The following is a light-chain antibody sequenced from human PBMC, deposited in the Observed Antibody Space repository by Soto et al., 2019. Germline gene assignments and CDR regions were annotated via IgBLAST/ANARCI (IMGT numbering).Light chain of an antibody. CDR3: QQYGGSPRT. CDR2: GAS. CDR1: QSISSL. Sequence: IVLTQSPGTLSLSPGERATLSCRASQSISSLLAWYQQKPGQAPRLLISGASSRAADIPDRFSGSGSGTDFTLTINRLEPEDFAVYYCQQYGGSPRTFGQGTKVEIK. V-gene: IGKV3-20*01. J-gene: IGKJ1*01.